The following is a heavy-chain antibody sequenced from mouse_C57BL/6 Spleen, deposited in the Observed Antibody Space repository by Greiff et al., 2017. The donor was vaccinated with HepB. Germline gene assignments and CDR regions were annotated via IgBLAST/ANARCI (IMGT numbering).Heavy chain of an antibody. J-gene: IGHJ2*01. V-gene: IGHV3-6*01. CDR2: ISYDGSN. Sequence: EVQLVESGPGLVKPSQSLSLTCSVTGYSITSGYYWNWIRQFPGNKLEWMGYISYDGSNNYNPSLKNRISITRDTSKNQFFLKLNSVTTEDTATYYCARRELYYFDYWGQGTTLTVSS. CDR1: GYSITSGYY. CDR3: ARRELYYFDY.